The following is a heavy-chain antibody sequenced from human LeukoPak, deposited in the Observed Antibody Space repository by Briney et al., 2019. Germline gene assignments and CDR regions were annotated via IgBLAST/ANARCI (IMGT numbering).Heavy chain of an antibody. D-gene: IGHD3-9*01. J-gene: IGHJ4*02. CDR1: SGSVSNSHYY. CDR3: AKGRKDFDTNLGPFDS. Sequence: SETLSLTCTVSSGSVSNSHYYWAWVRQPPGKGLEWLGSIFYSGNTHYNPSLKSPVTISVGTSKTQFSLKVTSVTTADTAVYYCAKGRKDFDTNLGPFDSWGQGILVTVSS. CDR2: IFYSGNT. V-gene: IGHV4-39*07.